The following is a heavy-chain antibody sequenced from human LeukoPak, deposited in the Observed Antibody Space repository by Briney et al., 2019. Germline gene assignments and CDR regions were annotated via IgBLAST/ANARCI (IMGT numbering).Heavy chain of an antibody. D-gene: IGHD7-27*01. CDR2: ISGSGGST. CDR1: GFTFSSYA. CDR3: AKHWGYMYYFDY. Sequence: PGGSLRLSCSASGFTFSSYAMSWVRQAPGKGLEWVSAISGSGGSTYYADSVRGRVTISRDNSKNTLYLHMNSLRAEDKAVYYCAKHWGYMYYFDYWGQGTLVTVSS. V-gene: IGHV3-23*01. J-gene: IGHJ4*02.